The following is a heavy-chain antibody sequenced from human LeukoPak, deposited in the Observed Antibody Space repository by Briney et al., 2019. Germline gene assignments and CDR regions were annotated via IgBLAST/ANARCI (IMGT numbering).Heavy chain of an antibody. J-gene: IGHJ4*02. V-gene: IGHV4-39*07. CDR3: ARLLAARPFDY. Sequence: PSETLSLTCTVSGGSISSSSYYWGWIRQPPGKGLEWIGSIYHSGSTYYNPSLKSRVTISVDTSKNQFSLKLSSVTAADTAVYYCARLLAARPFDYWGQGTLVTVSS. D-gene: IGHD6-6*01. CDR2: IYHSGST. CDR1: GGSISSSSYY.